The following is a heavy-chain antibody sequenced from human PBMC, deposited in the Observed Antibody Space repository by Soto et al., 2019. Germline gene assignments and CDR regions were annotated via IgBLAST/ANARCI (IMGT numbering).Heavy chain of an antibody. Sequence: EVQLLESGGSLIQPGGSLRLSCAASGFTFITDGMSWVRQAPWKGLEWVSGISGSGGSTSYADSVKGRFTISRDNSKNTLYVQMNSLRAEDTALYYCAKCMGSTSCRKFDYWGQGTLVTVSS. V-gene: IGHV3-23*01. CDR3: AKCMGSTSCRKFDY. CDR2: ISGSGGST. D-gene: IGHD2-2*01. CDR1: GFTFITDG. J-gene: IGHJ4*02.